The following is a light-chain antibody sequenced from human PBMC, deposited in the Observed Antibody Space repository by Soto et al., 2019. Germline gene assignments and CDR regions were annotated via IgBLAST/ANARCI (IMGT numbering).Light chain of an antibody. CDR3: GTWDASLSAYV. CDR2: DNN. V-gene: IGLV1-51*01. Sequence: QSVLTQPPSVSAAPRQKVTISCSGSTSNIGNNFVSWYQQLPGTAPKLLIYDNNKRPSGIPDRFSGSRSGTSATLGITGLQTWDEADYYCGTWDASLSAYVFGTGTKVTVL. CDR1: TSNIGNNF. J-gene: IGLJ1*01.